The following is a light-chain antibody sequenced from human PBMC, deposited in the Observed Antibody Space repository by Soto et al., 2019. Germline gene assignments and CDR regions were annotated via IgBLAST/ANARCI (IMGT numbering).Light chain of an antibody. CDR1: QTILYTSDNRNY. J-gene: IGKJ4*01. CDR2: WAS. V-gene: IGKV4-1*01. CDR3: QQYFSPRLT. Sequence: DIVMTQSPDSLALSLGERSTINCKSSQTILYTSDNRNYLAWYQQRPGQPPKLLIYWASTRESEVPDRFRGSGSGTDFTLTISSLQAEDVAVYYWQQYFSPRLTFGGGTKVEIK.